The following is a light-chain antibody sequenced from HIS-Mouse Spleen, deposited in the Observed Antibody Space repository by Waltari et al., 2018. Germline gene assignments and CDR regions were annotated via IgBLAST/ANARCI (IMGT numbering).Light chain of an antibody. Sequence: SYELTQPPSVSVSPGQTARITCSGDKLGAKYACWYQQKPGQSPMLVIYQESKRHSGIPERFSGSNSGNTATLTISGTQAMDEADYYCQAWDSSTAVFGTGTKVTVL. CDR2: QES. J-gene: IGLJ1*01. V-gene: IGLV3-1*01. CDR1: KLGAKY. CDR3: QAWDSSTAV.